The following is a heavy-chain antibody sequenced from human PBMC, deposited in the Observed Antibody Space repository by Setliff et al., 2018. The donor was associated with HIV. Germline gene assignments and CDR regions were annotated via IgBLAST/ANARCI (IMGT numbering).Heavy chain of an antibody. V-gene: IGHV4-59*10. CDR3: ARVSSSYYFLGAFDS. J-gene: IGHJ4*02. CDR1: GGSLSGYY. Sequence: SETLSLTCAVYGGSLSGYYWTWIRQPAGKGLEWIGHIHTSGSTNYNPSLKSRVTISIDTSKNQFSLKLRSATATDTALYYCARVSSSYYFLGAFDSWGQGTLVTVSS. D-gene: IGHD6-13*01. CDR2: IHTSGST.